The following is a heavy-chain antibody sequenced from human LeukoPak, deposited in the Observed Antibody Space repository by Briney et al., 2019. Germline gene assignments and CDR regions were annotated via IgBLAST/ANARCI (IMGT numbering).Heavy chain of an antibody. CDR1: GGSISSGSYY. J-gene: IGHJ5*02. CDR2: IYTSGNT. V-gene: IGHV4-61*02. D-gene: IGHD6-19*01. Sequence: SETLSLTCTVSGGSISSGSYYWSWIRQPAGKGLEWIGRIYTSGNTNYNPSIKRRVTISVDTSKNQFSLKLSSVTAADTAVYYCARGGSSGWYVNWFDPWGQGTLVTVSS. CDR3: ARGGSSGWYVNWFDP.